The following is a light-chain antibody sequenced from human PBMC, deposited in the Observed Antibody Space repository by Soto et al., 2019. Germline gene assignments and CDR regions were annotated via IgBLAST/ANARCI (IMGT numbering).Light chain of an antibody. CDR2: GNN. V-gene: IGLV1-40*01. J-gene: IGLJ3*02. CDR3: QSYGGRLSGWV. Sequence: QSVLTQPPSASGSLGQRVTLTCTRAGYDVNWYKQLPGTAPKVLIYGNNNRPSGVTDRFSGSKSGTSASLAITGLQAEDEADYYCQSYGGRLSGWVFGGGTKLTVL. CDR1: RAGYD.